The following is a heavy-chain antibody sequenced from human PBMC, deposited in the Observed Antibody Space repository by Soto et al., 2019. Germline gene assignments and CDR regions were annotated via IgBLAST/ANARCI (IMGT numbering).Heavy chain of an antibody. CDR2: IYYSGST. D-gene: IGHD2-2*01. J-gene: IGHJ4*02. CDR3: ARHLTWDIVLVPAPES. CDR1: GGSISSSSYY. V-gene: IGHV4-39*01. Sequence: QLQLQESGPGLVKPSETLSLTCTVSGGSISSSSYYWGWIRQPPGKGLEWIGSIYYSGSTYYNPSLKSRVAISVDTSKNQFSLKLSSVTAADTAVYYCARHLTWDIVLVPAPESWGQGTLVTVSS.